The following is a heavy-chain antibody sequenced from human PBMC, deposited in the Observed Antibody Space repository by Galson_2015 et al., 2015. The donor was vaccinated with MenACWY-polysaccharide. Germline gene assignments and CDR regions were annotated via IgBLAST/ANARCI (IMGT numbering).Heavy chain of an antibody. V-gene: IGHV3-15*01. J-gene: IGHJ4*02. CDR2: IKSKTDGGTK. CDR3: TTDRSSGSYGAYDY. Sequence: SLRLSCAASGFTFSSYSMNWVRQAPGRGLEWVGRIKSKTDGGTKDYGVTVRGRFTISRDDSQNTMYLQMSSLNAEDTAVYYCTTDRSSGSYGAYDYWGQGARVTVSS. CDR1: GFTFSSYS. D-gene: IGHD1-26*01.